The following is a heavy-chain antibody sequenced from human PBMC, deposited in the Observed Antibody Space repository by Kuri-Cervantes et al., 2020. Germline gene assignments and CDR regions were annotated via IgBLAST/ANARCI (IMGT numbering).Heavy chain of an antibody. D-gene: IGHD1-26*01. CDR3: ATGVGATGY. CDR1: GFTFSDYY. J-gene: IGHJ4*02. V-gene: IGHV3-23*01. Sequence: GESLKISCAASGFTFSDYYMSWIRQAPGKGLEWVSAISGSGGSTYYADSVKGRFTISRDNSKNTLYLQMNSLRAEDTAVYYCATGVGATGYWGQGTLVTVSS. CDR2: ISGSGGST.